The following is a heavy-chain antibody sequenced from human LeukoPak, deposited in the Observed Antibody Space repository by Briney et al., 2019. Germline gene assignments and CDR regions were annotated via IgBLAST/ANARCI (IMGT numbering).Heavy chain of an antibody. CDR2: IYSGGST. J-gene: IGHJ4*02. V-gene: IGHV3-53*01. CDR3: ARDHCSGGSCYSAY. D-gene: IGHD2-15*01. Sequence: GGSLRLSCAASGFTVRSNYMTWVRHAPGQGLEWVSVIYSGGSTNYADSVKCRFTTSRDNSKNTLYLQMNSLRAEDTAVYYCARDHCSGGSCYSAYWGQGTLVTVSS. CDR1: GFTVRSNY.